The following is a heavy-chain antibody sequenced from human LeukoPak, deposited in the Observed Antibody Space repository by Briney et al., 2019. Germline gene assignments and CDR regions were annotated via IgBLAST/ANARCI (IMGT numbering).Heavy chain of an antibody. J-gene: IGHJ4*02. CDR3: ARARYSSFDY. CDR1: GYSISSGYY. CDR2: IYHSGST. D-gene: IGHD6-13*01. Sequence: SETLSLTCTVSGYSISSGYYWGWIRQPPGKGLEWIGSIYHSGSTYYNPSLKSRVTISVDTSKNQFSLKLSSVTAADTAVYYCARARYSSFDYWGLGTLVTVSS. V-gene: IGHV4-38-2*02.